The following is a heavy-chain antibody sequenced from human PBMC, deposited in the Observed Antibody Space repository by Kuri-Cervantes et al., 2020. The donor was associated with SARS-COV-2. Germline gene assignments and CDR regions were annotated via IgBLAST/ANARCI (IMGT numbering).Heavy chain of an antibody. CDR3: ARHAPSILRFLQWTQPANNFDY. CDR1: GGSISSYY. CDR2: IYTSGST. D-gene: IGHD3-3*01. Sequence: GSLRLSCTVSGGSISSYYWSWIRQPAGKGLEWIGRIYTSGSTNYNPSLKSRVTMSVDTSKNQLSLNLNSVTAADTAVFYCARHAPSILRFLQWTQPANNFDYWGQGTLVTVSS. J-gene: IGHJ4*02. V-gene: IGHV4-4*07.